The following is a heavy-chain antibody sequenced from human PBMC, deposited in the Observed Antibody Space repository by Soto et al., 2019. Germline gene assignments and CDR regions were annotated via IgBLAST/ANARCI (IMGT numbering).Heavy chain of an antibody. CDR1: GFTFSSYA. J-gene: IGHJ6*02. CDR3: AKLTTADDNWNYYYYGMDV. CDR2: ISGSGGST. V-gene: IGHV3-23*01. D-gene: IGHD1-20*01. Sequence: GGSLRLSCAASGFTFSSYAMSWVRQAPGKGLEWVSAISGSGGSTYYADSVKGRFTISRDNYKNTLYLQMNSLRAEDTAVYYCAKLTTADDNWNYYYYGMDVWGQGTTVTVSS.